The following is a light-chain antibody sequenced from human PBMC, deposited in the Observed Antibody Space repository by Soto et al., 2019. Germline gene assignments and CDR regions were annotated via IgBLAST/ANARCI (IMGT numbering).Light chain of an antibody. Sequence: TQPASVSWSPGQSITISCTGTSSDIGGYNVVSWYQQHPRKAPKLIIYEVTNRPSGISDRFSASKSGNTASLTISGLQAEDEGDYYCSSYTRAXTYVVGTGTKVXV. CDR1: SSDIGGYNV. CDR2: EVT. J-gene: IGLJ1*01. V-gene: IGLV2-14*01. CDR3: SSYTRAXTYV.